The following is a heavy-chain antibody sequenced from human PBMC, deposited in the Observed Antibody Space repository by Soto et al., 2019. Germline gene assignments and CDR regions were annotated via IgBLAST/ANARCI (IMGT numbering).Heavy chain of an antibody. CDR2: VFYSGTT. Sequence: QVLQQESGPGLVKPAQTLSLTCTVSGDSFSSGGYYWSWIRQHPGKGLEWLGYVFYSGTTYYSPYLTSRGFISVCTSKNQFSLGLSSVTAADTAVYYCPRTTTYYDSIWGSYRTKDFDLWGQGTLVTVSS. CDR1: GDSFSSGGYY. V-gene: IGHV4-31*03. J-gene: IGHJ4*02. D-gene: IGHD3-16*02. CDR3: PRTTTYYDSIWGSYRTKDFDL.